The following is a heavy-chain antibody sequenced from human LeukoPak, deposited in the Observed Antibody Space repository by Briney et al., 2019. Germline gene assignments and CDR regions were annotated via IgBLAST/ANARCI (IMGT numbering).Heavy chain of an antibody. CDR2: FSSSGST. D-gene: IGHD3-22*01. CDR3: ANDGLDRRGYYYFDY. Sequence: PGGSLSLSCAASGFTFSRYTMNWVRQAPGKGLEWVSVFSSSGSTHYADSVKGWFTISRDNSKNTLYLQMSSLRAEDTAVYYCANDGLDRRGYYYFDYWGQGTLVTVSS. CDR1: GFTFSRYT. V-gene: IGHV3-23*01. J-gene: IGHJ4*02.